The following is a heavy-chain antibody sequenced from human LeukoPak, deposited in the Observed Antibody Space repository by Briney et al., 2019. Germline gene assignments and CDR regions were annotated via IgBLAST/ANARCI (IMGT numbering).Heavy chain of an antibody. CDR1: GDSINSGVSY. J-gene: IGHJ4*02. Sequence: SETLSLTCSVSGDSINSGVSYWAWIHQPPGKGLEWIGTIYYSGSAGSTYYNPSLKSRVTISVDTSKNQFSLNLSSVTAADTAIYYCARHLYDKAGRPLDSWGQGTLVTVSS. D-gene: IGHD6-19*01. CDR2: IYYSGSAGST. V-gene: IGHV4-39*01. CDR3: ARHLYDKAGRPLDS.